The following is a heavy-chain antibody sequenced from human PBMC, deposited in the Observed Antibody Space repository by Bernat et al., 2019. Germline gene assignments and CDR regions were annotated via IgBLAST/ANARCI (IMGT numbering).Heavy chain of an antibody. D-gene: IGHD6-13*01. V-gene: IGHV3-21*01. J-gene: IGHJ6*02. CDR1: GFTFSSYS. CDR3: ARDQGAAAASYYYYYGMDV. Sequence: VQLVESGGGVVQPGRSLRLSCAASGFTFSSYSMNWVRQAPGKGLEWVSSISSSSSYIYYADSVKGRFTISRDNAKNSLYLQMNSLRAEDTAVYYCARDQGAAAASYYYYYGMDVWGQGTTVTVSS. CDR2: ISSSSSYI.